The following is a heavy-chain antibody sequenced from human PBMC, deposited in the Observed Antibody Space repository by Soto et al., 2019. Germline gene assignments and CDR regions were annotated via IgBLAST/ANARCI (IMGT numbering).Heavy chain of an antibody. Sequence: PSDTLSLTCTVFCVSIVSSIFYWDWICKPPGKGLEWIWSIYYSGSTYYNPSLKSRVTISVDTSKNQFSLKLSSVTAADTAVYYCARTRGYDDFWSGYRSMHYYYYYGMDVWGQGTTVS. V-gene: IGHV4-39*01. D-gene: IGHD3-3*01. CDR2: IYYSGST. CDR1: CVSIVSSIFY. J-gene: IGHJ6*02. CDR3: ARTRGYDDFWSGYRSMHYYYYYGMDV.